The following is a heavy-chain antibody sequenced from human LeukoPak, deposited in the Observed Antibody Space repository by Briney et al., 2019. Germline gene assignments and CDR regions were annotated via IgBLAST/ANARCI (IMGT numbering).Heavy chain of an antibody. Sequence: GGSLRLSCAASGFTFSSYAMSWVRQAPGKGLEWVSAISGSGGSTYYADSVKGRFTISRDNSKNTLYLQMNSLRAEGTAVYYCANGYCSSTSCYAYYYYYMDVWGKGTTVTVSS. V-gene: IGHV3-23*01. CDR3: ANGYCSSTSCYAYYYYYMDV. J-gene: IGHJ6*03. D-gene: IGHD2-2*01. CDR2: ISGSGGST. CDR1: GFTFSSYA.